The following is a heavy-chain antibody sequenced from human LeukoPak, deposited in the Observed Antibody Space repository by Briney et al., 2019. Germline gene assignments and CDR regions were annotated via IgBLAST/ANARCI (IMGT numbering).Heavy chain of an antibody. J-gene: IGHJ4*02. CDR3: TASDHLYCSSISCHFDY. Sequence: PGGSLRLSCAASGFTFSSYSMNWVRQAPGKGLEWVSYISSSSSTIYYADSVKGRFTISRDDSNSIAYLQMNSLKTEDTAVYFCTASDHLYCSSISCHFDYWGQGTLVTVSS. CDR1: GFTFSSYS. CDR2: ISSSSSTI. D-gene: IGHD2-2*01. V-gene: IGHV3-48*01.